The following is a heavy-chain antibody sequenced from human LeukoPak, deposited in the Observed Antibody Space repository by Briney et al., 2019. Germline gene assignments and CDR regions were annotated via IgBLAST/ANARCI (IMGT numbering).Heavy chain of an antibody. V-gene: IGHV3-15*07. Sequence: GGSLRLSCAASGFTFTNAWMNWVRQAPGKGLEWVGRIKSKADGETIDYAAPVKGRFTFSRDDSKNMLYLQMNSLKSEDTAVYYCSTLTSRGLSDPWGQGTLVTVSS. CDR3: STLTSRGLSDP. CDR2: IKSKADGETI. D-gene: IGHD1-20*01. CDR1: GFTFTNAW. J-gene: IGHJ5*02.